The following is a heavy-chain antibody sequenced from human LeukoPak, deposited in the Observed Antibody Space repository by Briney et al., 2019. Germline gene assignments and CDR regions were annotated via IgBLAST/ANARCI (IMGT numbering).Heavy chain of an antibody. D-gene: IGHD4-17*01. CDR1: GLTVTSNY. CDR2: IYSGGTT. Sequence: GGSLRLFCVVSGLTVTSNYMSWVRQAPGKGLEWVSVIYSGGTTNYADSVKGRFTVYRDNSKNTLYLQMNSLRAEDTAVYYCASKLTSGYWGQGTLVTVSS. CDR3: ASKLTSGY. V-gene: IGHV3-66*01. J-gene: IGHJ4*02.